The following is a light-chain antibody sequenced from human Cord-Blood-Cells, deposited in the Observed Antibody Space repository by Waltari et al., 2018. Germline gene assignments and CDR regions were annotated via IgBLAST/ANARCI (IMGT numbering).Light chain of an antibody. J-gene: IGKJ1*01. CDR1: QSISSW. CDR3: QQYNSYSPWT. Sequence: DIQMTQSPSTLSAYVGDRVNITCRASQSISSWLAWYQQKPGKAPKLLIYDASSLESGVPSRFSGSGSGTEFTLTISSLQPDDFATYYCQQYNSYSPWTFGQGTKVEIK. V-gene: IGKV1-5*01. CDR2: DAS.